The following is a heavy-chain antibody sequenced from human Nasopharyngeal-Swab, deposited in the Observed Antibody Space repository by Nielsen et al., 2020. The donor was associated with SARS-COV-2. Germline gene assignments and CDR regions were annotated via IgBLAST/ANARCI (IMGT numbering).Heavy chain of an antibody. CDR3: ARGYQLIRGFDY. V-gene: IGHV2-5*02. D-gene: IGHD2-2*01. Sequence: WIRQPPGKALEWLALVHWDDEKRYSPSLKSRLTITKDTSKNQVVLTVTNVDPVDTATYYCARGYQLIRGFDYWGQGTLVTVSS. CDR2: VHWDDEK. J-gene: IGHJ4*02.